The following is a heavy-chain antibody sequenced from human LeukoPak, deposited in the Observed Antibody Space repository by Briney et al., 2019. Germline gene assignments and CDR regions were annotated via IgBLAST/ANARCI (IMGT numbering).Heavy chain of an antibody. D-gene: IGHD5-24*01. CDR3: ARDLYWLQSDS. Sequence: GGSLRLSCAASGFSFSSHWMIWFRQAPGKGPEWVAHIKRDGSEKYYVDSVKGRFTISRDNAKDSLYLQMNSPRAEDTAVYYCARDLYWLQSDSWGQGTLVTVSS. V-gene: IGHV3-7*01. J-gene: IGHJ4*02. CDR2: IKRDGSEK. CDR1: GFSFSSHW.